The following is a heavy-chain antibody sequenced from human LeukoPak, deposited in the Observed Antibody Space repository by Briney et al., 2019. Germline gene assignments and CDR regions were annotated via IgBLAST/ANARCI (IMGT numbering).Heavy chain of an antibody. D-gene: IGHD4-11*01. CDR2: INHSGST. CDR1: GGSFSGYY. Sequence: SETLSLTCAVYGGSFSGYYWSWIRQPPGKGLEWIGEINHSGSTNYNPSLKSRVTISVDTSKNQFSLKLSSVTAADTAVYYCATARTTVRFDPWGQGTLVTVSS. CDR3: ATARTTVRFDP. V-gene: IGHV4-34*01. J-gene: IGHJ5*02.